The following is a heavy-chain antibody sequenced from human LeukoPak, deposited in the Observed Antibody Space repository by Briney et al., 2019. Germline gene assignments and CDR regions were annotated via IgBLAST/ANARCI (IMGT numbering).Heavy chain of an antibody. D-gene: IGHD3-22*01. J-gene: IGHJ4*02. CDR2: TSGSADST. Sequence: GGSLRLSCAASGFTFSSYAMSWVRQAPGKGLEWVSDTSGSADSTYYADSVKGRFTISRDNSKNTLYLQMNSLRAEDTAVYYCAKDHDNYYVSSGYTPFDYWGQGTLVTVSS. CDR1: GFTFSSYA. V-gene: IGHV3-23*01. CDR3: AKDHDNYYVSSGYTPFDY.